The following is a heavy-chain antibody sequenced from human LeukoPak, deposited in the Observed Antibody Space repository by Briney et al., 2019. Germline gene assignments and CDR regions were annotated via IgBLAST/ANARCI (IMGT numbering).Heavy chain of an antibody. CDR1: GGSISSSSYY. CDR3: ARGKSYYGSGSYYKRVYFDY. Sequence: PSETLSLTCSVSGGSISSSSYYWGWIRQPPGTGLEGNGRFYYSGSTYYNPSLKSRLTISVDTSENQFSLKLSSVTAADTAVYYCARGKSYYGSGSYYKRVYFDYWGQGTLVTVSS. J-gene: IGHJ4*02. D-gene: IGHD3-10*01. V-gene: IGHV4-39*07. CDR2: FYYSGST.